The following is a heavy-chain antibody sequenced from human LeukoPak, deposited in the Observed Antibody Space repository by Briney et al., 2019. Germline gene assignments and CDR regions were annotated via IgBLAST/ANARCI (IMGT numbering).Heavy chain of an antibody. CDR3: ARDLSSIYVFDF. J-gene: IGHJ4*02. D-gene: IGHD3-10*02. CDR2: INPNIGVT. V-gene: IGHV1-2*02. CDR1: GYTFIGQY. Sequence: ASVKVSCKPSGYTFIGQYMHWVRQAPGQGLEWMGWINPNIGVTNYAQRFQGRVTMTRYTSISTAYMELSRLTSDDTAVYYCARDLSSIYVFDFWGQGTLVTVSS.